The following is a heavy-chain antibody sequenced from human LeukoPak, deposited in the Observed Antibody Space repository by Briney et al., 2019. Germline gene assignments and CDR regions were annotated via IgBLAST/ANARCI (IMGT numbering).Heavy chain of an antibody. CDR3: ARDTRGDILTGAHAFDI. D-gene: IGHD3-9*01. Sequence: SETLSLTCTVSGGSISSSSYYWGWIRQPPGKGLEWIGSIYYSGSTNYKSSLKSRVTISVDTSKNQFSLKLNSVTAADTAVYYCARDTRGDILTGAHAFDIWGQGTMVTVSS. J-gene: IGHJ3*02. CDR2: IYYSGST. CDR1: GGSISSSSYY. V-gene: IGHV4-39*07.